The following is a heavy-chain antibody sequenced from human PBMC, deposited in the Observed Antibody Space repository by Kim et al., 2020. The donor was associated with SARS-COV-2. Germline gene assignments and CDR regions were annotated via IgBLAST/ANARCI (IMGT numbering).Heavy chain of an antibody. CDR3: ARGRWGIVVVPGMDV. D-gene: IGHD2-15*01. J-gene: IGHJ6*02. Sequence: PALKSRVTISVDTSKNQFSLKLSSVTAADTAVYYCARGRWGIVVVPGMDVWGQGTTVTVSS. V-gene: IGHV4-59*09.